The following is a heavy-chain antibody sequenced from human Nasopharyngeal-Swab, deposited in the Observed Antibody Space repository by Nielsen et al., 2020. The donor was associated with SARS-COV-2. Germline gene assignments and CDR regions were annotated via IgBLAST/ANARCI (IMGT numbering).Heavy chain of an antibody. V-gene: IGHV3-48*03. J-gene: IGHJ6*02. CDR3: TRDGYAHFFGMDV. CDR2: ISSSGTMV. CDR1: GFTFSSYE. D-gene: IGHD1-1*01. Sequence: GESLKISCAASGFTFSSYEMNWIRQAPGKGLEWLLKISSSGTMVYGGESVQGRFSISRDNSKNSLYLQMNSLRVEDTAVYYCTRDGYAHFFGMDVWGRGTTVTVSS.